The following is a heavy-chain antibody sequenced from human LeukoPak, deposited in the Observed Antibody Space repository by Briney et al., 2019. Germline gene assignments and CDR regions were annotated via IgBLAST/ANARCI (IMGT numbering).Heavy chain of an antibody. CDR1: GFSFSSYG. J-gene: IGHJ4*02. V-gene: IGHV3-30*18. CDR3: AKDRAVATIGGIDY. CDR2: ISYDGSNK. D-gene: IGHD5-12*01. Sequence: GGSLRLSCAASGFSFSSYGMHWVRQAPGKGLEWVAVISYDGSNKYYADSVKGRFTISRDNSKSTLYVQMNSLRAEDTAVYYCAKDRAVATIGGIDYWGQGTLVTVSS.